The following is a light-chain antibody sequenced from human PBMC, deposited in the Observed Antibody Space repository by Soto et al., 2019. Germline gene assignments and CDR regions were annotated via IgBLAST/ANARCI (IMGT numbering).Light chain of an antibody. J-gene: IGKJ2*01. CDR2: GAS. V-gene: IGKV1-39*01. CDR1: QSVVTY. CDR3: QQSYRSPYT. Sequence: DIQMTQSPSSLSASVGDTVTVTCRASQSVVTYLNWYQQKPGKAPELLIYGASSLQSGVPSRFSGSGSRSDFTLTIKGLHPEDFATDYCQQSYRSPYTFGQGTKVDIK.